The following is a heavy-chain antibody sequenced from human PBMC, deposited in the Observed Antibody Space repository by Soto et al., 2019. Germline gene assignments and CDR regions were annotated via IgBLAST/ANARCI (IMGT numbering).Heavy chain of an antibody. CDR2: IWYDGSNK. Sequence: QVQLVESGGGVVQPGRSLRLSCAASGFTFSSYGMHWVRQAPGKGLEWVAVIWYDGSNKYYADSVKGRFTISRDNSKNTLYLQMNGLRAEDTAVYYCARGVGSAGFDYWGQGTLVTVSS. D-gene: IGHD3-10*01. CDR3: ARGVGSAGFDY. CDR1: GFTFSSYG. V-gene: IGHV3-33*01. J-gene: IGHJ4*02.